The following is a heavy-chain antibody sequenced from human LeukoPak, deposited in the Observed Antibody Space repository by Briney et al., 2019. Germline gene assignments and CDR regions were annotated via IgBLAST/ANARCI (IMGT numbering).Heavy chain of an antibody. V-gene: IGHV3-30*02. Sequence: SCKASGFTFSTYGMHWVRQAPGKGLEWVAFIRYDGSNKYYADSVKGRFTISRDNSKNTLYLQMNSLRAEDTAVYYCAKGFDYYGSGSYYYELDYWGQGTLVTVSS. D-gene: IGHD3-10*01. CDR1: GFTFSTYG. J-gene: IGHJ4*02. CDR3: AKGFDYYGSGSYYYELDY. CDR2: IRYDGSNK.